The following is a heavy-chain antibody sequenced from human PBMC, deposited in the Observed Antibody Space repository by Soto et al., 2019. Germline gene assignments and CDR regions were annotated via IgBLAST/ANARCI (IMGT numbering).Heavy chain of an antibody. CDR1: EYTFSY. V-gene: IGHV1-46*03. J-gene: IGHJ4*02. CDR2: INPSTGST. Sequence: GASVKVSCKASEYTFSYIQCVRQAPGQGLEWMGIINPSTGSTNYAQKFQGRVTMTRDTSTSSVYMELSSLRSEDTAVYYCTRAVSTTRGDYFDYWGQGTLVAVSS. D-gene: IGHD4-17*01. CDR3: TRAVSTTRGDYFDY.